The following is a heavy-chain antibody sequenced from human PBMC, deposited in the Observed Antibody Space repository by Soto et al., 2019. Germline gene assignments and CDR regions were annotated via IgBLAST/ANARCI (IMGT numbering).Heavy chain of an antibody. CDR1: GYTFTGYY. D-gene: IGHD1-26*01. CDR3: ARDLGLRGGSYYYYYGMDV. Sequence: GASVKVSCKASGYTFTGYYMHWVRQAPGQGLEGMGWINPNSGGTNYAQKFQGWVTMTRDTSISTAYMELSRLRSDDTAVYYCARDLGLRGGSYYYYYGMDVWGQGTTVTVSS. J-gene: IGHJ6*02. CDR2: INPNSGGT. V-gene: IGHV1-2*04.